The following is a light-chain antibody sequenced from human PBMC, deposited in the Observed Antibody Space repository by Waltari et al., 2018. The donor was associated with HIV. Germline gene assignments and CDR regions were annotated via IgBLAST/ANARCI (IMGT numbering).Light chain of an antibody. V-gene: IGLV1-51*01. CDR1: SSNIGTHD. CDR2: GNN. Sequence: QSVLTQPPSVSAAPGQTVTISCSGSSSNIGTHDVSWYQQLPGTAPKRLIYGNNKRPSGTPDRFSGSKSGTSATLGITGLQTGDEDDYYCGTWDSSLSAVFGGGTKLTVL. J-gene: IGLJ3*02. CDR3: GTWDSSLSAV.